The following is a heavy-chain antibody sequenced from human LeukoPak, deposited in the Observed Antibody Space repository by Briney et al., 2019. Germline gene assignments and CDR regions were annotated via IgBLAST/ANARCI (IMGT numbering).Heavy chain of an antibody. CDR1: GYTFSSYG. CDR2: ISGYNDNT. D-gene: IGHD2-8*01. V-gene: IGHV1-18*01. Sequence: ASVKVSCKTSGYTFSSYGISWVRQAPGQGPEWMGWISGYNDNTDYAQKFQGRLTVSTDTSTGTAYMELRSLRSDDTAVYYCARDQYDLVYYYDYWGHGTLVSVSS. J-gene: IGHJ4*01. CDR3: ARDQYDLVYYYDY.